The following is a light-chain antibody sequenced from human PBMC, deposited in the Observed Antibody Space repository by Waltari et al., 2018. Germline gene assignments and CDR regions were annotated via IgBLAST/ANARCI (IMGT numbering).Light chain of an antibody. CDR3: QEYYTQTFS. CDR1: QSVLYSSNNKNY. CDR2: WAS. V-gene: IGKV4-1*01. J-gene: IGKJ3*01. Sequence: DIVMTHSPDSLAVSLGERATINCKSSQSVLYSSNNKNYLAWYQQKPGQPPKLLIYWASSRESGVPDRFSGSGSGTDFTLTISSLQAEDVAVYYCQEYYTQTFSFGPGTKVDIK.